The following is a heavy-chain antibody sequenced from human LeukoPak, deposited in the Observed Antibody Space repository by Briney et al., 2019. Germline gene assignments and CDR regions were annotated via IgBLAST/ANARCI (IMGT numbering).Heavy chain of an antibody. V-gene: IGHV3-21*01. CDR1: GFTFSSYS. D-gene: IGHD2-15*01. CDR3: ARDSQVAATHGAFDI. J-gene: IGHJ3*02. CDR2: ISSSSSYI. Sequence: PGGSLRLSCAASGFTFSSYSMNWVRQAPGKGLEWVSSISSSSSYIYYADSVKGRFTISRDNAKNSLYLQMNSLRAEDTAVYYCARDSQVAATHGAFDIWGQGTMVTVSS.